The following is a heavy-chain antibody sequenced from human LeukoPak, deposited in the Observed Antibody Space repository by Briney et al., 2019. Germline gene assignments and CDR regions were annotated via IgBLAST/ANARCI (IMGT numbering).Heavy chain of an antibody. V-gene: IGHV3-21*01. CDR1: GFTFSSYS. J-gene: IGHJ5*02. Sequence: GGSLRLSCAASGFTFSSYSMNWVRQAPGKGLEWVSSISSSSSYIYYADSVKGRFTISRDNAKNSLYLQMNSLRAEDTAVYYCARDQSGSYFPFPYNWFDPWGQGTLVTVSS. D-gene: IGHD1-26*01. CDR2: ISSSSSYI. CDR3: ARDQSGSYFPFPYNWFDP.